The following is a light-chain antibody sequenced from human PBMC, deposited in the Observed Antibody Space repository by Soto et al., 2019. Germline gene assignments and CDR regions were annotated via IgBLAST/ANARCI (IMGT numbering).Light chain of an antibody. CDR3: QQYYSTPWT. CDR2: WAS. J-gene: IGKJ1*01. V-gene: IGKV4-1*01. Sequence: DIVMTQSPDSLAVSLGERATINCKSSQSVLYSSNNKNYLAWYQQKPGQPPKLLIYWASTRESGVPDRFSGRGSGPDFTLTISSLQAEDVAGYYCQQYYSTPWTVGQGTKVEIK. CDR1: QSVLYSSNNKNY.